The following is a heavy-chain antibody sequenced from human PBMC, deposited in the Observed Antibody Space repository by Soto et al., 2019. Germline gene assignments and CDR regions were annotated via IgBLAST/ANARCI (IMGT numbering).Heavy chain of an antibody. J-gene: IGHJ4*02. CDR2: ISYDGSNK. CDR1: GLTFSRYG. V-gene: IGHV3-30*18. CDR3: VKDTYYYDSSGYYIFDY. D-gene: IGHD3-22*01. Sequence: QEQLVESGGGVVQPGRSLRLSCAASGLTFSRYGMHWVRQAPGKGLEWAAHISYDGSNKHYAESVKGRFTISRDSSKNTLYLQMNSLRAEDTAVYYCVKDTYYYDSSGYYIFDYGGQGTLVAVSS.